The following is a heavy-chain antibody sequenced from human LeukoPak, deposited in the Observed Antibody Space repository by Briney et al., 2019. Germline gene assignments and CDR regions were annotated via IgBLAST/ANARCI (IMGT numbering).Heavy chain of an antibody. J-gene: IGHJ6*02. CDR1: GFTFSSYA. V-gene: IGHV3-23*01. D-gene: IGHD2-15*01. CDR3: AKSGYCSGGSCYSDRYYYYGMDV. CDR2: ISGSGGST. Sequence: GGSLRLSCAASGFTFSSYAMSWVRRAPGKGLEWVSAISGSGGSTYYADSVKGRFTISRDNSKNTLYLQMNSLRAEDTAVYYCAKSGYCSGGSCYSDRYYYYGMDVWGQGTTVTVSS.